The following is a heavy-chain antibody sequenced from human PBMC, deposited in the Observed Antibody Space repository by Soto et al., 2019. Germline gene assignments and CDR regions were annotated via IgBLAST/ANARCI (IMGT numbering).Heavy chain of an antibody. CDR3: ARGKFYDSTAYYLDY. Sequence: ASVKVSCKASGYSFTDSYMHWVRQAPGQGLEWMGWINPNRGGTNYAQKFQGWVAMTSDTFISTAYMELSRLKSDDTAVYYCARGKFYDSTAYYLDYWGQGTLVTVSS. V-gene: IGHV1-2*04. CDR2: INPNRGGT. CDR1: GYSFTDSY. D-gene: IGHD3-22*01. J-gene: IGHJ4*02.